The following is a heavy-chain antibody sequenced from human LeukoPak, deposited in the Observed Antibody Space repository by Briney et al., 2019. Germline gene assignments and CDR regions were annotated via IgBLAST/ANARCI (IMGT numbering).Heavy chain of an antibody. CDR1: GGSLISYY. J-gene: IGHJ6*02. Sequence: SETLSVTCMVSGGSLISYYWSWMRQPPGRGLGWVGYIYYSGSTNYNPSLKSRVPISVDTSKNQFSLKLSSVTAADSAVYYCARSSYYYDSSPHNYYFGMDVWGQGTTVTVS. CDR2: IYYSGST. V-gene: IGHV4-59*01. D-gene: IGHD3-22*01. CDR3: ARSSYYYDSSPHNYYFGMDV.